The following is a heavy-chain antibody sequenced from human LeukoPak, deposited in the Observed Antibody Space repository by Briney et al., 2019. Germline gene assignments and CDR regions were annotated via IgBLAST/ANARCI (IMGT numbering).Heavy chain of an antibody. CDR3: ARDLVTVTKGFDI. V-gene: IGHV4-59*02. D-gene: IGHD4-17*01. CDR1: GGSVSSHY. Sequence: WETLSLTCTVSGGSVSSHYWTWIRQSPGTGLEWIGYISHIGRTNYNPSLKSRVTISIDTSKNQFSLKLRSVTAADTAVYYCARDLVTVTKGFDIWGQGTMVSVSS. CDR2: ISHIGRT. J-gene: IGHJ3*02.